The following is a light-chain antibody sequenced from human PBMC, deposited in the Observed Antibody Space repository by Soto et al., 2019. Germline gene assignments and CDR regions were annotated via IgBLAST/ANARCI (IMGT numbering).Light chain of an antibody. CDR1: SGHSDHA. J-gene: IGLJ2*01. CDR3: QTWDTGSHVV. Sequence: QPVLTQSPSASASLGASVKLSCTLSSGHSDHAIAWHQQQAEKAPPYLMKLNNDGSHTKGDGIPDRFSGSSSGAERYLIISGLQSEDEADYYCQTWDTGSHVVFGGGTKVTVL. V-gene: IGLV4-69*01. CDR2: LNNDGSH.